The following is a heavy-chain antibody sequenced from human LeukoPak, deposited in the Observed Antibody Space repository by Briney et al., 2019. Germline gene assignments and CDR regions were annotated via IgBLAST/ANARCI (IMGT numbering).Heavy chain of an antibody. V-gene: IGHV3-74*01. CDR1: GLTFSSSW. CDR2: INNDGST. Sequence: GGSLSLSCAASGLTFSSSWMHWVRRVPGKGLLWVSRINNDGSTFYADSVKGRFTISRDSAKNTLYLQMNSRRVEATAVYYCVRSRGYFDCWGQGTLVTVSS. J-gene: IGHJ4*02. CDR3: VRSRGYFDC.